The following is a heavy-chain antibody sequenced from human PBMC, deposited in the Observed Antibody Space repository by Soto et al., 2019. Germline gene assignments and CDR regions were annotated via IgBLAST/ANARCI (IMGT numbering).Heavy chain of an antibody. D-gene: IGHD4-4*01. CDR2: INHSGST. V-gene: IGHV4-34*01. J-gene: IGHJ6*03. CDR3: SIVPNYSNYPPSYYYYMDV. CDR1: GGSFSGYY. Sequence: SETLSLTCAVYGGSFSGYYWSWIRQPPGKGLEWIGEINHSGSTNYNPSLKSRVTISVDTSKNQFSLKLSSVTAADTAVYYCSIVPNYSNYPPSYYYYMDVWGKGTTVTGSS.